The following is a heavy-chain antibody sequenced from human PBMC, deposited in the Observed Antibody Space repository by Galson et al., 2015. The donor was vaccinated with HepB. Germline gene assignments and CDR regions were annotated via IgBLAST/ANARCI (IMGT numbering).Heavy chain of an antibody. J-gene: IGHJ4*02. CDR1: GFAFSNAW. D-gene: IGHD3-22*01. CDR3: TSHYYDSSGPPWDY. CDR2: IKSKTDGGTI. V-gene: IGHV3-15*07. Sequence: SLRLSCAASGFAFSNAWMNWVRQAPGKGLEWVGRIKSKTDGGTIDYAAPVKGRFTISRDDSKNTLYLQMNSLKTEDTAVYYCTSHYYDSSGPPWDYWSQGTLVTVSS.